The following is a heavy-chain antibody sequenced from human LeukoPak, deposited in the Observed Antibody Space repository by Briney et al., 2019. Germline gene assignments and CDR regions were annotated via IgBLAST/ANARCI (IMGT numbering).Heavy chain of an antibody. V-gene: IGHV4-59*01. D-gene: IGHD3-22*01. CDR1: GGSITSYY. CDR3: ASLADWYYYDDSGYPLGAFDI. J-gene: IGHJ3*02. Sequence: SESLSLTCTVSGGSITSYYWNWIRQPPGKGLEWIGYIYYSGITNYNPSLKSRVTISVDTSKNQFSLKLTSVTAADTAVYYCASLADWYYYDDSGYPLGAFDIWGQGTMVTVSS. CDR2: IYYSGIT.